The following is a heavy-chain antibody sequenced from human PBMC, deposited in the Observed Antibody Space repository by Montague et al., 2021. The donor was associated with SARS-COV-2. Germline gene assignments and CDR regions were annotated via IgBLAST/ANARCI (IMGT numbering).Heavy chain of an antibody. D-gene: IGHD3-10*01. V-gene: IGHV4-34*12. CDR3: ASGEFFYYGSGNYYRSALDD. CDR1: GASFSGYY. J-gene: IGHJ6*02. Sequence: ETLSLTCHVYGASFSGYYWSWVRQSPGKGLEWIGEVIHSGTTNYNPSLKGRVTISIDSSNDRFFLRLTSLTAADTGVYYCASGEFFYYGSGNYYRSALDDWGQGTTVTVSS. CDR2: VIHSGTT.